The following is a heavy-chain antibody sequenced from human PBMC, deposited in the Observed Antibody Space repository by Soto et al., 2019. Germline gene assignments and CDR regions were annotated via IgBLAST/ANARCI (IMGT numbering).Heavy chain of an antibody. J-gene: IGHJ5*02. CDR3: ARDLGTPIAGPPRRETYGWLDP. V-gene: IGHV1-69*01. D-gene: IGHD6-13*01. Sequence: QVQLVQSGAEVKRPGSSVKLSCKASGGTFTYYGISWVRQAPGQGLEWMGGIIPIIGPATYAQKFQGRLTTTADQSTSTAYMELSSLGSADTALYYCARDLGTPIAGPPRRETYGWLDPWGQGTLVTVSS. CDR1: GGTFTYYG. CDR2: IIPIIGPA.